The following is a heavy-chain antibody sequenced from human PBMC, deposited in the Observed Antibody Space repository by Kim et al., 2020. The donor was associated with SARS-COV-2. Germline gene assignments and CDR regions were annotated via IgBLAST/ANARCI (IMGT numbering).Heavy chain of an antibody. CDR1: GFTFSIYS. CDR3: AWRCYDSSAPGGDFDY. D-gene: IGHD3-22*01. V-gene: IGHV3-21*01. J-gene: IGHJ4*01. CDR2: ISSSSSYI. Sequence: GGSLRLSCAASGFTFSIYSMNWVRQAPGKGLEWVSSISSSSSYIYYGDSVKGRFTISRDNAKNLVYLQMNSMRAEDTAVYYYAWRCYDSSAPGGDFDYWG.